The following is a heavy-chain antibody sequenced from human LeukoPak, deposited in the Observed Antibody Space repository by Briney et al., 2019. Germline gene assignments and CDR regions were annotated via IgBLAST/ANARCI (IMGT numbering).Heavy chain of an antibody. CDR3: AIMVRGTLDY. V-gene: IGHV3-20*04. Sequence: GSLRLSCAASGFTFDDYGMSWVRQAPGKGLEWVSGINWNGGSTGYADSVKGRFTISRDNSKNTLYLQMNSLRAEDTAVYYCAIMVRGTLDYWGQGTLVTVSS. J-gene: IGHJ4*02. CDR2: INWNGGST. CDR1: GFTFDDYG. D-gene: IGHD3-10*01.